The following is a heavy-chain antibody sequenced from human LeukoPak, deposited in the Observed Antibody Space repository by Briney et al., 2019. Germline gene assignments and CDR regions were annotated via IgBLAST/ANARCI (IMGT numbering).Heavy chain of an antibody. CDR1: GASVTDYY. D-gene: IGHD6-19*01. V-gene: IGHV4-59*02. CDR3: ARESSGWVLGKPRFKTKNWFDP. CDR2: IYYSGTT. J-gene: IGHJ5*02. Sequence: PSETLSLTCTVSGASVTDYYWSWFRQPPGKGLEWIGYIYYSGTTYYSSSLKGRVTISLDTSKNQFSLKLSSVTAADTAAYYCARESSGWVLGKPRFKTKNWFDPWGQGTLVTVSS.